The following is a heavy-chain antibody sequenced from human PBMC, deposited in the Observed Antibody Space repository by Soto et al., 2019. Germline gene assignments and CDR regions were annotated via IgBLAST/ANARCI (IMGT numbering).Heavy chain of an antibody. CDR2: MNPNSGNT. J-gene: IGHJ4*02. Sequence: QVQLVQSGAEVKKPGASVKVSCKASGYTFTSYDINWVRQATGQGLEWMGWMNPNSGNTGYAQKFQGRVTMTRDTSINTAYMELSSLRSEDTAVYYCARDFAGRSYQPIDFWGQGTLVTVSS. CDR1: GYTFTSYD. D-gene: IGHD2-15*01. V-gene: IGHV1-8*01. CDR3: ARDFAGRSYQPIDF.